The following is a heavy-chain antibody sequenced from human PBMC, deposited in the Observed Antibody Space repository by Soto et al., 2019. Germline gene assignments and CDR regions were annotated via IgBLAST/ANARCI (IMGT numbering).Heavy chain of an antibody. Sequence: EVQLVESGGGLVQPGGSLRLSCAASGFTFSSYSMNWVRQAPGKGLEWVSYISSSSSTIYYADSVKGRFTISRDNAKNSLYLQINSLRAEDTAVYYCARESIRYGSGSYSFDYWGQGTLVTVSS. D-gene: IGHD3-10*01. CDR1: GFTFSSYS. J-gene: IGHJ4*02. CDR3: ARESIRYGSGSYSFDY. CDR2: ISSSSSTI. V-gene: IGHV3-48*01.